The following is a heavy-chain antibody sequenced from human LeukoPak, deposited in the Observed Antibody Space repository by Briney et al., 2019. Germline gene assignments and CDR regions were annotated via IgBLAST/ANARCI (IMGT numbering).Heavy chain of an antibody. J-gene: IGHJ4*02. CDR3: ARDGGYHYDLYYFDY. V-gene: IGHV3-30*04. Sequence: PGGSLRLSCAASGFTFSSYAMYWVRQAPGKGLEWVAVISYDGSDKFYADSVKGRFTISRDSSKNTLYLQMNSLRPEDTAVYYCARDGGYHYDLYYFDYWGQGTLVTVSS. CDR1: GFTFSSYA. CDR2: ISYDGSDK. D-gene: IGHD3-22*01.